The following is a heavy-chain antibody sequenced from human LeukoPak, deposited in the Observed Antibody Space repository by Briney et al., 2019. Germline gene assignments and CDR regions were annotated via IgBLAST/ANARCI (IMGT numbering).Heavy chain of an antibody. CDR1: GFTFSSYA. CDR3: AKDGPYYYGSGSYFGI. V-gene: IGHV3-23*01. D-gene: IGHD3-10*01. J-gene: IGHJ3*02. CDR2: ISGSGGST. Sequence: GGSLRLSCAASGFTFSSYAMSWVRQAPGKGLEWVSAISGSGGSTYYADSVKGRFTISRDNSKNTLYLQMNSLRAEDTAVYYCAKDGPYYYGSGSYFGIWGQGTMVTVSS.